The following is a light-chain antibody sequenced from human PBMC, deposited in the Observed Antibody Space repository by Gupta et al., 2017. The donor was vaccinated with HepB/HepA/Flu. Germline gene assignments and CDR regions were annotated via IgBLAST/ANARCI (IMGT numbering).Light chain of an antibody. CDR3: QQHSNCPLIT. CDR1: QSVRS. Sequence: IVLTQSPATLSSSPGERATLSCRASQSVRSLAWYQQKPGQAPRLLIYDASKRDAGIAARSSGSGCGRDYSLTTISRQQEDVAVYYCQQHSNCPLITFGQGTQVEIK. V-gene: IGKV3-11*02. J-gene: IGKJ5*01. CDR2: DAS.